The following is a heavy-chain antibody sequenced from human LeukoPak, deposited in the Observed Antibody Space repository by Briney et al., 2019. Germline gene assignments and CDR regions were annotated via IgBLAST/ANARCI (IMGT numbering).Heavy chain of an antibody. Sequence: SETLSLTCTVSGGSISSSSYYWGWIRQPPGKGLEWIGSIYYGGSTYYNPSLKSRVTISVDTSKNQFSLKLSSVTAADTAVYYCARVMAAAGTVIYYYYYYMDVWGKGTTVTISS. CDR3: ARVMAAAGTVIYYYYYYMDV. D-gene: IGHD6-13*01. V-gene: IGHV4-39*01. J-gene: IGHJ6*03. CDR1: GGSISSSSYY. CDR2: IYYGGST.